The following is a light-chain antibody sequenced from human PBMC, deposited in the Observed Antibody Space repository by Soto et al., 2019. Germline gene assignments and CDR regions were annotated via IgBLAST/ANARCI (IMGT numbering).Light chain of an antibody. J-gene: IGLJ1*01. V-gene: IGLV2-14*01. CDR2: EVS. CDR1: SIDVGGYNY. CDR3: SSYTSSSTLYV. Sequence: SALTQPASVSGSPGQSITNSCTGTSIDVGGYNYVSWYQQHPGKAPKLMIYEVSNRPSGVSNRFSGSKSGNTASLTISGLQAEDEADYYCSSYTSSSTLYVFXTGTNVTVL.